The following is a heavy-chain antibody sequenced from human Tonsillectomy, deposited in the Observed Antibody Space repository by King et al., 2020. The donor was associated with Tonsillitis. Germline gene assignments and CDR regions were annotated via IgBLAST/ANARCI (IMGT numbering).Heavy chain of an antibody. CDR2: ISGSSGHT. D-gene: IGHD3-22*01. V-gene: IGHV3-11*06. CDR1: GFTFSDSY. Sequence: VQLVESGGGLVKPGGSLRLSCAASGFTFSDSYMMWIRQAPGKGLEWLSYISGSSGHTNYADSVKGRFTISRDNAKDSLYLQMNSLRAEDTAVYYCAKPHYDSGKYYSAFDSWGQGTLVTVSS. J-gene: IGHJ4*02. CDR3: AKPHYDSGKYYSAFDS.